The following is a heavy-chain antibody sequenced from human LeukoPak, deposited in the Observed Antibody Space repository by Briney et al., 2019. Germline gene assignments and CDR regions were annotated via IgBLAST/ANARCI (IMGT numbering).Heavy chain of an antibody. Sequence: GASVKVSCKASGYTFTSYDINWVRQATGQGLEWMGWMNPNSGNTGYAQKFQGRVTMTRNTSISTAYMELSSLRSEDTAVYYCVREYRYYDILTGYPSSSAMDVWGKGTTVTVSS. J-gene: IGHJ6*04. CDR1: GYTFTSYD. CDR3: VREYRYYDILTGYPSSSAMDV. V-gene: IGHV1-8*01. D-gene: IGHD3-9*01. CDR2: MNPNSGNT.